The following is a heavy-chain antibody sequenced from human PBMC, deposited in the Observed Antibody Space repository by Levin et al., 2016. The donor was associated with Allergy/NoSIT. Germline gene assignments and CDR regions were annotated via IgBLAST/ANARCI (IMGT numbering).Heavy chain of an antibody. V-gene: IGHV5-51*01. D-gene: IGHD3-22*01. J-gene: IGHJ4*02. CDR2: IYPGDSDT. CDR1: GYSFTNNW. CDR3: VRHSRSDSSDRRLDY. Sequence: GESLKISCKGVGYSFTNNWIGWVRQMPGKGLEYMGIIYPGDSDTLYSPSFQGQVTISADKSINTAYLQWSSLKASDTAMYYCVRHSRSDSSDRRLDYWGQGVLVTVSS.